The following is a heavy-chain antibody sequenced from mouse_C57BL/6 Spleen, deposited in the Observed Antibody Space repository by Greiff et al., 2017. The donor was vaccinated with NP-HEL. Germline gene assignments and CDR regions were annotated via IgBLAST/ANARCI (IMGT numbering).Heavy chain of an antibody. J-gene: IGHJ2*01. Sequence: EVKVVESGPELVKPGASVKISCKASGYSFTDYNMNWVKQSNGKSLEWIGVINPNYGTTSYNQKFKGKATLTVDQSSSTAYMQLNSLTSEDSAVYCCARHATVVPFGYWGQGATLTVSS. V-gene: IGHV1-39*01. CDR2: INPNYGTT. D-gene: IGHD1-1*01. CDR1: GYSFTDYN. CDR3: ARHATVVPFGY.